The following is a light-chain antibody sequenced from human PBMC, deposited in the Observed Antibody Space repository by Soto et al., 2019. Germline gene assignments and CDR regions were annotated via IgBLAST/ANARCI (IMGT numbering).Light chain of an antibody. CDR3: LQHNSYPIT. Sequence: DTQMTQSPSSLSASVGDRVTITCRASQDIRTDLAWYQQKPGKAPKRLIYLASNLQSGVPSRFSGSGSGTEFTLTISSLQPVDFGTYLCLQHNSYPITFGPGTKVEIK. V-gene: IGKV1-17*01. CDR2: LAS. CDR1: QDIRTD. J-gene: IGKJ3*01.